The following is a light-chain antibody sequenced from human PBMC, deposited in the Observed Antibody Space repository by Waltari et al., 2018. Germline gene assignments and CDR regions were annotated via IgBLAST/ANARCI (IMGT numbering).Light chain of an antibody. CDR1: QGVGKY. CDR3: QKYDFLPAT. V-gene: IGKV3-20*01. J-gene: IGKJ1*01. CDR2: HAS. Sequence: EIVLTQSPGTLSLSPGERAPLSCRASQGVGKYLAWYQKRPGQAPRLLLYHASIRATGIPDRFSGSGYGTDVSLTISRLEPEDFAVYYCQKYDFLPATFGQGTTVEIK.